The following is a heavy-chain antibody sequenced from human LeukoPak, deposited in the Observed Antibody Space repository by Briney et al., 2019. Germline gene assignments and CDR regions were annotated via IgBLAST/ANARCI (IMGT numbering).Heavy chain of an antibody. CDR3: ARDRVSGYDPYYFNY. V-gene: IGHV3-33*01. D-gene: IGHD5-12*01. Sequence: GGSLRLSCEASGFTFSSYGMHWVRQAPGKGLEWVAVIWYDASNKYYADSVKGRFTISRDNSKNTLYLQMNSLRAEDTAVYYCARDRVSGYDPYYFNYWGQGTLVTVSS. CDR1: GFTFSSYG. J-gene: IGHJ4*02. CDR2: IWYDASNK.